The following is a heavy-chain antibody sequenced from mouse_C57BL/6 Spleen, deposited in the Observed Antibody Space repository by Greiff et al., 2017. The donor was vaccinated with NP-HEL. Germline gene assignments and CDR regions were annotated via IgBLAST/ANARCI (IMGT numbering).Heavy chain of an antibody. J-gene: IGHJ3*01. V-gene: IGHV1-22*01. Sequence: EVKLVESGPELVKPGASVKMSCKASGYTFTDYNMHWVKQSHGKSLEWIGYINPNNGGTSYNQKFKGKATLTVNKSSSTAYMELRSLTSEDSAVYYCARWDDGYFLFAYWGQGTLVTVSA. CDR2: INPNNGGT. CDR3: ARWDDGYFLFAY. D-gene: IGHD2-3*01. CDR1: GYTFTDYN.